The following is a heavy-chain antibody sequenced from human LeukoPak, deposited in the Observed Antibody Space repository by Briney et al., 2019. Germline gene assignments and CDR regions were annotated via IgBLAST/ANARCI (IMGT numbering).Heavy chain of an antibody. CDR1: GFTFSSYA. CDR2: ISGSGGST. CDR3: AKDAGKILRYFDSTV. J-gene: IGHJ4*02. D-gene: IGHD3-9*01. Sequence: GGSLRLSCAASGFTFSSYAMSWVRQAPGKGLEWVSAISGSGGSTYYADSVKGRFTISRDNSKNTLYLQMNSLRAEDTAVYYRAKDAGKILRYFDSTVWGQGTLVTVSS. V-gene: IGHV3-23*01.